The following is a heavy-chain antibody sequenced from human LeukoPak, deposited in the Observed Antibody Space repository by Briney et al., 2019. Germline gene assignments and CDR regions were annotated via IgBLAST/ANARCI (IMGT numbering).Heavy chain of an antibody. CDR2: IHPNSGGT. V-gene: IGHV1-2*02. CDR1: GYTFPGHY. D-gene: IGHD3-22*01. J-gene: IGHJ4*02. Sequence: ASVKVSCTACGYTFPGHYMHWVRQAPGQALEWMGWIHPNSGGTKYAQRFQGRVTVTRDTSISTVYMELSRLRSDDTAVYYCARWGKCYYDSSGYYYWGQGTLVSVSS. CDR3: ARWGKCYYDSSGYYY.